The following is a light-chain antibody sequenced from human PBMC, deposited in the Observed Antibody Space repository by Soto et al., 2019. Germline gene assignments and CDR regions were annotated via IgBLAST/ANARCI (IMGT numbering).Light chain of an antibody. J-gene: IGKJ5*01. Sequence: SPGERATLSCRASQTVSSYLTWYQQRPGQAPRLLISGASRRATGIPDRFSGSGSGTDFTLTISRLEPEDFALYYCQQYGTSPITFGQGTRLEIK. CDR3: QQYGTSPIT. V-gene: IGKV3-20*01. CDR1: QTVSSY. CDR2: GAS.